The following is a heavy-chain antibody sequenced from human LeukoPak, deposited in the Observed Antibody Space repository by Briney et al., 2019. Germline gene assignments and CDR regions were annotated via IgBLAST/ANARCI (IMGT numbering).Heavy chain of an antibody. V-gene: IGHV3-30*18. CDR1: GFTFSSYG. D-gene: IGHD2-15*01. CDR3: AKDLKRYCSGGSCYSSDY. Sequence: GRSLRLSCAASGFTFSSYGMHWVRQAPGKGLEWVAVISYDGSNKYYADSVKGRFTISRDNSKNTLYLQMNSLRAEDTAVYYCAKDLKRYCSGGSCYSSDYWGQGTLVTVSS. J-gene: IGHJ4*02. CDR2: ISYDGSNK.